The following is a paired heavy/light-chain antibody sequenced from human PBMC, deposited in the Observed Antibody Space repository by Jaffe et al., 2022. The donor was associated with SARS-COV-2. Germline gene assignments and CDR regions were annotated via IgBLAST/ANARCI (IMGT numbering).Heavy chain of an antibody. V-gene: IGHV3-9*01. CDR2: ISWNSGSI. CDR3: AKDTNPQFHRVVVPAATGRDAFDI. CDR1: GFTFDDYA. D-gene: IGHD2-2*01. Sequence: EVQLVESGGGLVQPGRSLRLSCAASGFTFDDYAMHWVRQAPGKGLEWVSGISWNSGSIGYADSVKGRFTISRDNAKNSLYLQMNSLRAEDTALYYCAKDTNPQFHRVVVPAATGRDAFDIWGQGTMVTVSS. J-gene: IGHJ3*02.
Light chain of an antibody. CDR3: QQYGSSPPVL. CDR2: GAS. V-gene: IGKV3-20*01. J-gene: IGKJ2*01. CDR1: QSVSSSY. Sequence: EIVLTQSPGTLSLSPGERATLSCRASQSVSSSYLAWYQQKPGQAPRLLIYGASSRATGIPDRFSGSGSGTDFTLTISRLEPEDFAVYYCQQYGSSPPVLFGQGTKLEIK.